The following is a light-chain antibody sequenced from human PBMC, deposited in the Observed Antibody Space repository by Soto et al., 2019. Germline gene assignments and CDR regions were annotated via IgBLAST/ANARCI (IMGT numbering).Light chain of an antibody. CDR1: SSDVGGYNY. CDR2: DAS. Sequence: QSALTQPASVSGSPGQSITISCTGTSSDVGGYNYVSWYQQHPGKAPKLMIYDASNRPSGVSNRFSGSKSGNTASLTISGLQAEDEADYYCSSYTSSSPLFGGGTKLTVL. V-gene: IGLV2-14*01. CDR3: SSYTSSSPL. J-gene: IGLJ2*01.